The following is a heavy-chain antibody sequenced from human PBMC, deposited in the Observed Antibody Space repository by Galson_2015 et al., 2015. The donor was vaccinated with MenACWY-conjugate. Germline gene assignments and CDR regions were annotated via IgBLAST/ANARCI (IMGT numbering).Heavy chain of an antibody. J-gene: IGHJ4*02. CDR3: ATDPDGDLDFDY. CDR2: INSDSSNL. V-gene: IGHV3-48*02. Sequence: LRLSCAVSGLTFSHYGVTWVRQAPGKGLDWVSHINSDSSNLLYADSAKGRFTVSRDNAKKSVYLHMNSPREDDTAMYYCATDPDGDLDFDYWGQGTLVTVSS. CDR1: GLTFSHYG. D-gene: IGHD4-17*01.